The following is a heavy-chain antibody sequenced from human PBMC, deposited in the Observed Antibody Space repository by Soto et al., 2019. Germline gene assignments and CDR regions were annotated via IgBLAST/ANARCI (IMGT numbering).Heavy chain of an antibody. Sequence: QLQLQESGSGLVKPSQTLSLTCAVSGGSISSGGYSWSWIRQPPGKGLEWIGYIYHSGSTYYNPSLKSRVTRSVDRSTNKSSMKLCPVTAADTAVYYSARARAGFVGSHGMDVWGQGTTVTVSS. J-gene: IGHJ6*02. D-gene: IGHD3-16*01. CDR3: ARARAGFVGSHGMDV. CDR1: GGSISSGGYS. CDR2: IYHSGST. V-gene: IGHV4-30-2*01.